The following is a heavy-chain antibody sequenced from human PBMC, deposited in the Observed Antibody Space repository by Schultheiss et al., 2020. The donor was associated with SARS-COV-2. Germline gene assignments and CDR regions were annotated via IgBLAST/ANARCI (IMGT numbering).Heavy chain of an antibody. CDR1: GGSISSSSYY. V-gene: IGHV4-61*05. Sequence: SETLSLTCTVSGGSISSSSYYWGWIRQPPGKGLEWIGYIYYSGSTNYNPSLKSRVTISVDTSKNQFSLRLSSVTAADTAVYYCARGHRDYFDYWGQGTLVTVSS. CDR3: ARGHRDYFDY. J-gene: IGHJ4*02. CDR2: IYYSGST. D-gene: IGHD1-14*01.